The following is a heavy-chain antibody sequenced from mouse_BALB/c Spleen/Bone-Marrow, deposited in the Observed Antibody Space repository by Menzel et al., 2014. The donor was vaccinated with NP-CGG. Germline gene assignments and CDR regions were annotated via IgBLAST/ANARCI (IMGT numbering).Heavy chain of an antibody. CDR3: ARYRAFYAMDY. D-gene: IGHD3-1*01. J-gene: IGHJ4*01. CDR1: GYTFTSYT. V-gene: IGHV1-4*02. Sequence: QVQLKESAAELARPGASVKMSCKASGYTFTSYTMHWVKQRPGQGLEWIGYINPSSGYTEYNQKFKDKTTLTADKSSSTAYMQLSSLTSEDSAVYYCARYRAFYAMDYWGQGTSVTVPS. CDR2: INPSSGYT.